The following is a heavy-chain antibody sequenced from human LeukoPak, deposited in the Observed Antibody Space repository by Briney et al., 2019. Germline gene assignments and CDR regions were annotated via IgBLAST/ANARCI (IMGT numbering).Heavy chain of an antibody. CDR1: GFTFSSYA. V-gene: IGHV3-30*04. CDR3: ARAFCSGATCYSMDY. Sequence: GGSLTLSCAASGFTFSSYAMHWVGLAPGKGREWVAVISSDGSNKYYADSVNRRFTISRDHAKNTLYLQMNSLRAEDTAVYYCARAFCSGATCYSMDYWGQGTLVTVSS. J-gene: IGHJ4*02. D-gene: IGHD2-15*01. CDR2: ISSDGSNK.